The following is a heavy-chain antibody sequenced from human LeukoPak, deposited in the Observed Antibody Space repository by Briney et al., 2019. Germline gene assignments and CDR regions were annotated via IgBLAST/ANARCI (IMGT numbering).Heavy chain of an antibody. Sequence: GGSLRLSCAASGFTFGSYAMSWVRQAPGKGLEWVSAISGSGGSTYYADSVKGRFTISRDNSKNTLYLQMNSLRAEDTAVYYCAKSGGGRIAAAGSDYWGQGTLVTVSS. V-gene: IGHV3-23*01. J-gene: IGHJ4*02. CDR3: AKSGGGRIAAAGSDY. D-gene: IGHD6-13*01. CDR1: GFTFGSYA. CDR2: ISGSGGST.